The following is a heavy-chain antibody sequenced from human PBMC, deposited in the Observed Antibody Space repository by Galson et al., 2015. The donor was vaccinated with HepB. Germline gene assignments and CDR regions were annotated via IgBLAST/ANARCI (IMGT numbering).Heavy chain of an antibody. CDR3: AADQGRSSGYVGLT. CDR1: GGTFSSYA. J-gene: IGHJ4*02. D-gene: IGHD5-12*01. V-gene: IGHV1-58*02. Sequence: SVKVSCKASGGTFSSYAISWVRQAPGQGLEWIGWIVVGSGNTNYAQKFQERVTITRDMSTSTAYMELSSLRSEDTAVYYCAADQGRSSGYVGLTWGQGTLVTVSS. CDR2: IVVGSGNT.